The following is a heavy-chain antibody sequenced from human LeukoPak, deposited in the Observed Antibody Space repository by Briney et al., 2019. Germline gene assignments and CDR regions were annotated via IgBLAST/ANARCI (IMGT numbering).Heavy chain of an antibody. Sequence: GGSLRLSCAASGFTFSSYAMHWVRQAPGKGLEWVAVISYDGSNKYYADSVKGRFTISRDNSKNTLYLQMNSLRAEDTALYYCAKDNGGDMDVWGKGTTVTISS. CDR1: GFTFSSYA. D-gene: IGHD7-27*01. CDR3: AKDNGGDMDV. J-gene: IGHJ6*03. V-gene: IGHV3-30*04. CDR2: ISYDGSNK.